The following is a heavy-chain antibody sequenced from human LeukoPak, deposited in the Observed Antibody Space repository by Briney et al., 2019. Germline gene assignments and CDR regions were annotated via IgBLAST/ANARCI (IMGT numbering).Heavy chain of an antibody. CDR1: GGSISSSSYY. CDR3: ARDATYYYDSSGYCDY. CDR2: IYYSGST. Sequence: PSETLSLTCTVSGGSISSSSYYWGWIRQPPGKGLEWIGSIYYSGSTYYNPSLKSRVTISVDTSKKQFSLKLRSVTAADTAMYFCARDATYYYDSSGYCDYWGQGTLVTVSS. V-gene: IGHV4-39*07. D-gene: IGHD3-22*01. J-gene: IGHJ4*02.